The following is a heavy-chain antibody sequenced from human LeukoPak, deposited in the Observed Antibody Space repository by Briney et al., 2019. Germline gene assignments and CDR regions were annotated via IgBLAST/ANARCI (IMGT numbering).Heavy chain of an antibody. D-gene: IGHD3-10*01. CDR1: GFTFSSYS. CDR3: ARAMITMVRGAFDY. J-gene: IGHJ4*02. CDR2: ISSSSSYI. V-gene: IGHV3-21*01. Sequence: GGSLRLSCAASGFTFSSYSMNWVRQAPGKGLEWVSSISSSSSYIYYADSVKGRFTISRDNAKNSLYLQMNSLRAKDTAVYYCARAMITMVRGAFDYWGQGTLVTVSS.